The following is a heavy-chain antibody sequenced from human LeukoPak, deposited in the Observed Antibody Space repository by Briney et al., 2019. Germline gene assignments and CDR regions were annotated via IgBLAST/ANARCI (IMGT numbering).Heavy chain of an antibody. D-gene: IGHD6-19*01. CDR2: IYHSGST. V-gene: IGHV4-38-2*02. CDR3: AKSRGVARRFWFDP. J-gene: IGHJ5*02. CDR1: GYSISSGYY. Sequence: SETLSLTCTVSGYSISSGYYWGWIRQPPGKGLEWIGSIYHSGSTYYNPSLKSRVTISVDTSKNQFSLKLSSVTAADTAVYYCAKSRGVARRFWFDPWGQGTLVTVSS.